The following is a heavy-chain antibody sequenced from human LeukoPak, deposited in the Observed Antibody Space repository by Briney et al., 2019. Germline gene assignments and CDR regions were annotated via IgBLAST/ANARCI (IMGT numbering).Heavy chain of an antibody. D-gene: IGHD3-22*01. Sequence: SSETLSLTCTVSGGSISSYYWSWIRQPPGKGLECIGYISYSGSTNYNPSLKSRVTISVDTSKNQFSLKLSSVTAADTAVYYCARLTENYYDSSGYYSGGWFDPWGQGTLVTVSS. CDR3: ARLTENYYDSSGYYSGGWFDP. V-gene: IGHV4-59*08. J-gene: IGHJ5*02. CDR2: ISYSGST. CDR1: GGSISSYY.